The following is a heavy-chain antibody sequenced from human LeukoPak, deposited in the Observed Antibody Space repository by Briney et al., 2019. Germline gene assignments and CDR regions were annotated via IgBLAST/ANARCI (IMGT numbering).Heavy chain of an antibody. V-gene: IGHV3-7*01. CDR3: ARPIATGIDPFDC. CDR2: IKQDGSEK. Sequence: GGSLRLSCAASGFTFSSHWMSWVRQAPGKGLEWVANIKQDGSEKHSKNSLSLQMNSLRVEDTAVYYCARPIATGIDPFDCWGQGTLVAVST. D-gene: IGHD6-13*01. CDR1: GFTFSSHW. J-gene: IGHJ4*02.